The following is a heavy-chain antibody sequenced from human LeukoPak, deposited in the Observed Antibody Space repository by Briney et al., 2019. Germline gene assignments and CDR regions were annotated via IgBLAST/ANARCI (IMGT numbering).Heavy chain of an antibody. V-gene: IGHV3-43*02. J-gene: IGHJ5*02. Sequence: PGGSLRLSCAASGFTFDDYATHWVRQAPGKGLEWVSLISGDGGSTYYADSVKGRFTISRDNSKNSLYLQMNSLRTEDTALYYCATFLGYSHLWGQETLVTVSS. CDR2: ISGDGGST. CDR3: ATFLGYSHL. CDR1: GFTFDDYA. D-gene: IGHD2-15*01.